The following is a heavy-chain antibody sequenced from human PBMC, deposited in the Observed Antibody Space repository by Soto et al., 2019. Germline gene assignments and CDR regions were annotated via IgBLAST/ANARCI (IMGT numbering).Heavy chain of an antibody. CDR2: IVVGSGNT. Sequence: SVKVSCKASGFTFTSSAVQWVRQARGQRLEWIGWIVVGSGNTNYAQKFQERVTITRDMSTSTAYMELSSLRSEDTAVYYCAADYYYYDSSGYYPHDAFDIWGQGTMVTVSS. J-gene: IGHJ3*02. V-gene: IGHV1-58*01. CDR1: GFTFTSSA. CDR3: AADYYYYDSSGYYPHDAFDI. D-gene: IGHD3-22*01.